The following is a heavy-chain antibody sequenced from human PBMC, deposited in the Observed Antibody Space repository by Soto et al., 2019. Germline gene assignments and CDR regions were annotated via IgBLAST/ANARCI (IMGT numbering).Heavy chain of an antibody. CDR3: ARAWVPLTSIWD. J-gene: IGHJ4*02. CDR2: ISYDGSNK. CDR1: GFTFSSYA. D-gene: IGHD3-9*01. V-gene: IGHV3-30-3*01. Sequence: QVQLVESGGGVVQPGRSLRLSCAASGFTFSSYAMHWVRQAPGKGLEWVAVISYDGSNKYYADSVKGRFTISRDNSKNTLYLQMNSLRAEDTAVYYCARAWVPLTSIWDWGQGTLVTVSS.